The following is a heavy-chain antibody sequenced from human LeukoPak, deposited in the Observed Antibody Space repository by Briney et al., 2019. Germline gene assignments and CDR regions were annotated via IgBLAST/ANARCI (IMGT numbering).Heavy chain of an antibody. V-gene: IGHV4-30-2*01. J-gene: IGHJ4*02. Sequence: SETLSLTCAVSGGPISSGGYSWSWIRQPPGKGLEWIGYIYHSGSTYYNPSLKSRVTISVDRSKNQFSLKLSSVTAADTAVYYCASGYCSGGSCYFDYWGQGTLVTVSP. D-gene: IGHD2-15*01. CDR2: IYHSGST. CDR3: ASGYCSGGSCYFDY. CDR1: GGPISSGGYS.